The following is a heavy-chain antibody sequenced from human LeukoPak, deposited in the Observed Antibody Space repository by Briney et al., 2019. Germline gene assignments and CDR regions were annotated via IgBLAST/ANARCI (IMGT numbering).Heavy chain of an antibody. J-gene: IGHJ4*02. CDR2: ISYDESNK. Sequence: GGSLRLSCAASGFTFSSYGMHWVRQAPGKGLEWVAVISYDESNKYYADSVKGRFTISRDNSKNTLNLQMNSLRDEDAAMYYCAKDYGGNPYYFDHWGQGTLVTVSS. D-gene: IGHD4-23*01. V-gene: IGHV3-30*18. CDR1: GFTFSSYG. CDR3: AKDYGGNPYYFDH.